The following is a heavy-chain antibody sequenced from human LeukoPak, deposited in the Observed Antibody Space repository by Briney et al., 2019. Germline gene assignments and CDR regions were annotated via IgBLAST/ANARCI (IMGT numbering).Heavy chain of an antibody. CDR3: ARGESSGYPHLDY. Sequence: SETLSLTCAVSGGSISSGGYSWSWIRQLPGKGLEWIGYIYHSGSTYYNPSLKSRVTISVDRSKNQFSLKLSSVTAADTAVYYCARGESSGYPHLDYWGQGTLVTVSS. J-gene: IGHJ4*02. V-gene: IGHV4-30-2*01. CDR1: GGSISSGGYS. CDR2: IYHSGST. D-gene: IGHD3-22*01.